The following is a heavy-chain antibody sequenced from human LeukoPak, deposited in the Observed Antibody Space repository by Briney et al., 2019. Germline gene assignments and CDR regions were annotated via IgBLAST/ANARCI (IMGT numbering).Heavy chain of an antibody. J-gene: IGHJ4*02. D-gene: IGHD1-1*01. V-gene: IGHV4-39*01. CDR2: VYYSGST. CDR1: GASIRSRDYY. Sequence: SETLSLTCVLSGASIRSRDYYWAWIRQPPGKGLEWIGTVYYSGSTYYNPSLKSRFTVSVDTSNNSISLKVTSLTAADTAVYYCARHGNWEPFDYWGQGSLVTVSS. CDR3: ARHGNWEPFDY.